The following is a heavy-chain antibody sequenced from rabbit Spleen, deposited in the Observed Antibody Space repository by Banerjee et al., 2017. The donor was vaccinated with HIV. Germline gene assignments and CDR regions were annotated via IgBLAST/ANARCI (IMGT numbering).Heavy chain of an antibody. V-gene: IGHV1S45*01. CDR2: IAAGSYGST. D-gene: IGHD4-1*01. CDR1: GIDFSSYYY. CDR3: ARDLDDVIGWNFGW. J-gene: IGHJ6*01. Sequence: QEQLVESGGGLVQPEGSLTLTCKAYGIDFSSYYYMCWVRQPPGKGLEWIACIAAGSYGSTYSATWAKGRFTFSKTSSTTVTLQMTSLTAADTATYFCARDLDDVIGWNFGWWGQGTLVTVS.